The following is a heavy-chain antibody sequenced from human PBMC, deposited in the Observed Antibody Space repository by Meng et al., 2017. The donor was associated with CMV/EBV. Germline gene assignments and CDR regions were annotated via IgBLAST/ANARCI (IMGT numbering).Heavy chain of an antibody. Sequence: ASVKVSCKASGYTFTSYGISWVRQAPGQGLEWMGWINVHDNYRNYAQKFQGRVTLTTDTSTTTAYLELETLRSDETAVYYCARDMDYGMDIWGQGTTVTVSS. CDR3: ARDMDYGMDI. CDR2: INVHDNYR. D-gene: IGHD2-2*03. V-gene: IGHV1-18*01. J-gene: IGHJ6*02. CDR1: GYTFTSYG.